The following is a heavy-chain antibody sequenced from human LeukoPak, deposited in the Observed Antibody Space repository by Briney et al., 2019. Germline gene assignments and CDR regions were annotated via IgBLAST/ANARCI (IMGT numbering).Heavy chain of an antibody. Sequence: PGGSLRLSCAASGFTFSSYGMHWVRQAPGKGLEWVAVIWYDGSNKYYADSVEGRFTISRDKSKNTLYLQMNSLRAEDTAVYYCARERITMVRVYYGMDVWGQGTTVTVSS. D-gene: IGHD3-10*01. CDR3: ARERITMVRVYYGMDV. J-gene: IGHJ6*02. CDR1: GFTFSSYG. V-gene: IGHV3-33*01. CDR2: IWYDGSNK.